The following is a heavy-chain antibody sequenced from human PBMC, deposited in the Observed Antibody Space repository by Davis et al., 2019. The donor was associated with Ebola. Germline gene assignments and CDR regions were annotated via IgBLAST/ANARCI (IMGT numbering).Heavy chain of an antibody. CDR3: AKSGLSFGVVKYHYGMDV. D-gene: IGHD3-3*01. Sequence: PGGSLRLSCETSGFIFRTYVMSWVRQAPGKGLEWVSTFGTGGDTYYADSVKGRFAISRDNSKKTLYLQMNSLRAEDTAVYYCAKSGLSFGVVKYHYGMDVWGKGTTVTVSS. V-gene: IGHV3-23*01. CDR1: GFIFRTYV. J-gene: IGHJ6*04. CDR2: FGTGGDT.